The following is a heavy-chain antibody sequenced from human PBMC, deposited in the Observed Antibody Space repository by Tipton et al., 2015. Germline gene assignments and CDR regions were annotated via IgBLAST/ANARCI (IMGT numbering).Heavy chain of an antibody. CDR1: GGSFYTYY. V-gene: IGHV4-34*01. J-gene: IGHJ6*02. D-gene: IGHD5-24*01. CDR3: ARGGSPIIEMAYHHYGLDV. Sequence: TLSLTCSLSGGSFYTYYGTWIRQPPGQGLEWIGEIYQSGTTNYNPSLRGRFTISLRTSTNQLSLTGDSVTAADTAIYYCARGGSPIIEMAYHHYGLDVWGQGTTVTVSS. CDR2: IYQSGTT.